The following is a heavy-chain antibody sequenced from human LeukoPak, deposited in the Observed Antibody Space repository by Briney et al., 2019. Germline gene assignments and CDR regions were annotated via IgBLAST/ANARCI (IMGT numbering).Heavy chain of an antibody. D-gene: IGHD2-2*01. V-gene: IGHV1-2*02. Sequence: ASVKVACKASGYIFTGYYMHWVRQAPGQGLEWMGWINPNSGGTNYAQKFQGRVTMTTDTSTSTAYMELRSLRSDDTAVYYCAREAGPDIVVVPAAIPFDYWGQGTLVTVSS. J-gene: IGHJ4*02. CDR1: GYIFTGYY. CDR3: AREAGPDIVVVPAAIPFDY. CDR2: INPNSGGT.